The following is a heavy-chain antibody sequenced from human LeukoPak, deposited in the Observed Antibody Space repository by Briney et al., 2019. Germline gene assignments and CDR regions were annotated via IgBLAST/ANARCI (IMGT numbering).Heavy chain of an antibody. Sequence: SETLSLTCAVYGRSFSGYYWSWIRQPPGKGLEWIGEINHSGSTNYNPSLKSRVTISVDTSKNQFSLKLSSVTAADTAVYYCARAYYDFWSGYYTGFDYWGQGTLVTVSS. CDR1: GRSFSGYY. J-gene: IGHJ4*02. CDR2: INHSGST. CDR3: ARAYYDFWSGYYTGFDY. D-gene: IGHD3-3*01. V-gene: IGHV4-34*01.